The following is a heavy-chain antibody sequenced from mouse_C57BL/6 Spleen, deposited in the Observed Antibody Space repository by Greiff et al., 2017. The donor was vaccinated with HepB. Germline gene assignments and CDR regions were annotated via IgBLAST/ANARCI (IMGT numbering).Heavy chain of an antibody. V-gene: IGHV2-2*01. CDR1: GFSLTSYG. CDR3: ARGDGYYDYYAMDY. D-gene: IGHD2-3*01. CDR2: IWSGGSP. Sequence: VQLQQSGPGLVQPSQSLSITCTVSGFSLTSYGVHWVRQSPGKGLEWLGVIWSGGSPDYNAAFISRLSISKDNSKSQVFFKMNSLQADDTAIYYCARGDGYYDYYAMDYWGQGTSVTVSS. J-gene: IGHJ4*01.